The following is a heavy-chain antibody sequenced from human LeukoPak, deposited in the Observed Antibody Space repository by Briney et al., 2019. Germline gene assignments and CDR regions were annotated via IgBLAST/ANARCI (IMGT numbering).Heavy chain of an antibody. CDR2: IYPGDSDT. V-gene: IGHV5-51*01. D-gene: IGHD4-4*01. CDR3: ARQTTVTYSCFDY. Sequence: GESLKISCKGSGYRFTSYWIGWVRQMPGKGLEWMGIIYPGDSDTRYSPSFQGQVTISADKSISTAYLQWSSLKASDTAMYYCARQTTVTYSCFDYCGQGTVVTVSS. CDR1: GYRFTSYW. J-gene: IGHJ4*02.